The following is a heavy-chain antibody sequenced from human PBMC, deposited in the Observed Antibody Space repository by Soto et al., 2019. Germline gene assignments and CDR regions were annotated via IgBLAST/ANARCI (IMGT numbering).Heavy chain of an antibody. D-gene: IGHD2-21*01. Sequence: QVQLQESGPGLVKPSQTLSLTCTVSGVSISDDNYYWSWIRQPPGKDLEWIGHIYNRGNTYNNPSLRSRLTLSLDTSKSQFSLNLNSVTAADTAVYYCAGGLSGDKVDQWGQGTPVTVSS. CDR1: GVSISDDNYY. CDR2: IYNRGNT. J-gene: IGHJ4*02. CDR3: AGGLSGDKVDQ. V-gene: IGHV4-30-4*01.